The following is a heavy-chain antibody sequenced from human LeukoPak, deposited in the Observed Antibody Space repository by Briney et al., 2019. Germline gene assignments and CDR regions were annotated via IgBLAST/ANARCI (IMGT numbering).Heavy chain of an antibody. Sequence: ETLSLTCTVSGGSISSSSYYWGWIRQPPGKGLEWVANIKQDGSEKYYVDSVKGRFTISRDNAKNSLYLQMNSLRAEDTAVYYCARTSWELLRNAYLDWGQGTLVTVSS. J-gene: IGHJ4*02. CDR2: IKQDGSEK. V-gene: IGHV3-7*01. D-gene: IGHD1-26*01. CDR3: ARTSWELLRNAYLD. CDR1: GGSISSSSYY.